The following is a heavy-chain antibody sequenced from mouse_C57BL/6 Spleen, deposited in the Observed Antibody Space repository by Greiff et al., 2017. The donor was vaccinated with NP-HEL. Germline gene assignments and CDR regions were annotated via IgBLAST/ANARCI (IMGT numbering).Heavy chain of an antibody. CDR2: IHPSDSDT. CDR1: GYTFTSYW. Sequence: QVQLQQPGAELVKPGASVKVSCKASGYTFTSYWMHWVKQRPGQGLEWIGRIHPSDSDTNYNQKFKGKATLTVDKSSSTAHMQLSSLTSEDAAVYYCAIGTYDYLNYWGQGTTLTVSS. CDR3: AIGTYDYLNY. D-gene: IGHD2-3*01. V-gene: IGHV1-74*01. J-gene: IGHJ2*01.